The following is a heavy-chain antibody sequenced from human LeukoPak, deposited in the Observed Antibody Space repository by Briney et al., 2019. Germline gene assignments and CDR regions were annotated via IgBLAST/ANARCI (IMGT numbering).Heavy chain of an antibody. D-gene: IGHD1-1*01. V-gene: IGHV3-23*01. CDR1: GFTFSSIA. Sequence: GGSLRLSCAASGFTFSSIAMTWVRLAPGKGLEWVSTIRSNGDTAYNADSVRGRFAISRDNSKNALFLQMNSLRVEDTARYYCAKGQELDDGVFDSWGQGTLVTVSS. CDR2: IRSNGDTA. J-gene: IGHJ4*02. CDR3: AKGQELDDGVFDS.